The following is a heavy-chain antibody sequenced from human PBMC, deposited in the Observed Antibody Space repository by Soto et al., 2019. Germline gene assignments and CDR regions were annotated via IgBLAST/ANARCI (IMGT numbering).Heavy chain of an antibody. CDR1: GFTFSSYA. D-gene: IGHD5-12*01. Sequence: GGSLRLSCAASGFTFSSYAMHWVRQAPGKGLEWVAVISYGGSNKYYADSVKGRFTISRDNSKNTLYLQMNSLRAEDTAVYYCARETRDGYNYGFDYWGQGTLVTVSS. CDR2: ISYGGSNK. J-gene: IGHJ4*02. CDR3: ARETRDGYNYGFDY. V-gene: IGHV3-30-3*01.